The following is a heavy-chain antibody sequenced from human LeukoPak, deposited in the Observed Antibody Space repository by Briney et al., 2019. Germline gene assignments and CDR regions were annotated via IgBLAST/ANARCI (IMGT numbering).Heavy chain of an antibody. V-gene: IGHV4-59*08. J-gene: IGHJ4*02. Sequence: PSETLSLTCTVSGGSISNYYWSWIRQPPGKGLEWIGFIYDSGSTNYNPSLKSRVTISVDTSKTQFSLKLISVTAADTAVYYCARLPLSSGWYNYFGYWGQGTLVTVSS. D-gene: IGHD6-19*01. CDR2: IYDSGST. CDR1: GGSISNYY. CDR3: ARLPLSSGWYNYFGY.